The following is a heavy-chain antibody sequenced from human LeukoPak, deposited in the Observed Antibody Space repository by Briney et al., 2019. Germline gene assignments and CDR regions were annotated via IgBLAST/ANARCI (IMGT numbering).Heavy chain of an antibody. Sequence: SETLSLTCTVSGDSISSGSYYWGWIRQPPGKGLQWIGSIYDTRKTYYSPSLSSRVTISVDTSRNQLSLKLSSVTAADTAVYYCARHCSGDLCAAYYYYYYSDVWGKGTTVTVSS. D-gene: IGHD2-8*02. V-gene: IGHV4-39*01. CDR3: ARHCSGDLCAAYYYYYYSDV. J-gene: IGHJ6*03. CDR1: GDSISSGSYY. CDR2: IYDTRKT.